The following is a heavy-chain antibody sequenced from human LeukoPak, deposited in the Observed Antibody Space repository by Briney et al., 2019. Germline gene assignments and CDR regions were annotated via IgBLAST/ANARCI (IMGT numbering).Heavy chain of an antibody. CDR2: SAGGGIT. Sequence: QPGGSLRLSCAASGFTVSSNYMSWVRQAPGKGLEWVSEISAGGGITYYTDSVKGRFTVSRDNVDNVVYLEMNSLGAEDTATYYCARVAVSGPTGWFDSWGQGTLVIVSS. J-gene: IGHJ5*01. CDR1: GFTVSSNY. CDR3: ARVAVSGPTGWFDS. V-gene: IGHV3-53*01. D-gene: IGHD2-8*02.